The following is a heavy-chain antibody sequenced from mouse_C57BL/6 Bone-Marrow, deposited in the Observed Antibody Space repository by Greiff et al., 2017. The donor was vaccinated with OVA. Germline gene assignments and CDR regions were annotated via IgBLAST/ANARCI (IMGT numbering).Heavy chain of an antibody. CDR1: GYTFTSYW. Sequence: VQLQQSGAELVRPGTSVKLSCKASGYTFTSYWMHWVKQRPGQGLEWIGVIDPSDSYTNYNQKFKGKATLTVDTSSSTAYMQLSSLTSEDSAVYYCARSHYYGSSYWGQGTLVTVSA. D-gene: IGHD1-1*01. CDR2: IDPSDSYT. CDR3: ARSHYYGSSY. J-gene: IGHJ3*01. V-gene: IGHV1-59*01.